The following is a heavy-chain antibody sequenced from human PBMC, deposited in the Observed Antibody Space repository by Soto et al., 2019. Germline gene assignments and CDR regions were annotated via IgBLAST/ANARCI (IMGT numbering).Heavy chain of an antibody. V-gene: IGHV3-23*01. CDR1: GFTFSSYA. Sequence: EVQLLESGGGLVQPGGSLRLSCAASGFTFSSYAMSWVRQAPGKGLEWVSAISGSGGSTYYADSVKGRFTISRDNSKNTLYLQMNSLRAEDTAVYYCAKVWSGDFWSGYPYYFDSWGQGTLVTVSS. J-gene: IGHJ4*02. CDR3: AKVWSGDFWSGYPYYFDS. CDR2: ISGSGGST. D-gene: IGHD3-3*01.